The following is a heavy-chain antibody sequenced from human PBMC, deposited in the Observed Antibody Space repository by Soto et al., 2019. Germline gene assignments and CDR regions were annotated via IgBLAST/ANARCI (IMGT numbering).Heavy chain of an antibody. J-gene: IGHJ4*02. CDR1: GFSFSDYW. D-gene: IGHD2-21*02. CDR3: AKAVRGVTRGDY. CDR2: ISGSGGST. V-gene: IGHV3-23*01. Sequence: GGSLRLSCAASGFSFSDYWMSWVRQAPGKGLEWVSAISGSGGSTYYADSVKGRFTISRDNSKNTLYLQMNSLRAEDTAVYYCAKAVRGVTRGDYWGQGTLVTVSS.